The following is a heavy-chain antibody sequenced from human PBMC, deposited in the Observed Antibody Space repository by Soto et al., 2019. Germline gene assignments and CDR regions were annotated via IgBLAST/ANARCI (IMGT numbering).Heavy chain of an antibody. CDR2: INSDGSST. CDR3: ASSWQQNGMEV. CDR1: GFSFSRYW. D-gene: IGHD6-13*01. V-gene: IGHV3-74*01. Sequence: HPGGSLRLSCVASGFSFSRYWMHWVRQAPGKGLVGVSRINSDGSSTSYADSVKGRFTISRDNAKNTLYLQMNSLRAEDTAVYYCASSWQQNGMEVWGQGTTVTVSS. J-gene: IGHJ6*02.